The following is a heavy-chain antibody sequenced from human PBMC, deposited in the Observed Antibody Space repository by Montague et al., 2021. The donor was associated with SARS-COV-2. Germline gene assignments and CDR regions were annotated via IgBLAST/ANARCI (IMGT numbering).Heavy chain of an antibody. Sequence: SETLSLTCAVSGGSISSSSYYWCWLRQPSGKGLELIGSIYYSGSTYYNPSIKSRVTISVDTFKNQFSLKLSSVTAADTAVYYCASPTYYYDSSGSDAFDIWGQGTMVTVSS. CDR1: GGSISSSSYY. J-gene: IGHJ3*02. CDR3: ASPTYYYDSSGSDAFDI. V-gene: IGHV4-39*01. D-gene: IGHD3-22*01. CDR2: IYYSGST.